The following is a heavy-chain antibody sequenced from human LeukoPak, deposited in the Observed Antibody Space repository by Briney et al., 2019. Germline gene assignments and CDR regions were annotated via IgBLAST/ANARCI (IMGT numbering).Heavy chain of an antibody. J-gene: IGHJ4*02. CDR1: GGSISSYY. Sequence: PSETLSLTCTVSGGSISSYYWSWIRQPPGKGLEWIGYIYYSGSTNYNPSLKSRVTISVDTSKNQFSLKLSSVTAADTAVYYCARDSMGPHYFDYWGQGTLVTVSS. CDR2: IYYSGST. V-gene: IGHV4-59*01. D-gene: IGHD2/OR15-2a*01. CDR3: ARDSMGPHYFDY.